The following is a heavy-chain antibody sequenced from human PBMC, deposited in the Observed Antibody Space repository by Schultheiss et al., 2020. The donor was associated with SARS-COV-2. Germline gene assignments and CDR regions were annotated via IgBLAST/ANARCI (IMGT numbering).Heavy chain of an antibody. CDR2: ISSSSSYI. V-gene: IGHV3-21*01. CDR1: GFTFSSYS. CDR3: AKITSDCSGGSCFPFKH. J-gene: IGHJ1*01. D-gene: IGHD2-15*01. Sequence: GESLKISCAASGFTFSSYSMNWVRQAPGKGLEWVSSISSSSSYIYYADSVKGRFTISRDNSKNTLYLQMNSLRAEDTAVYYCAKITSDCSGGSCFPFKHWGQGTLVTVSS.